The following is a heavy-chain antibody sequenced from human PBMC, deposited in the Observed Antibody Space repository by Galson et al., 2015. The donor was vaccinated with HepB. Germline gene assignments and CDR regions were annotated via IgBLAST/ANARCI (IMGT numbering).Heavy chain of an antibody. CDR2: ISRDANKK. J-gene: IGHJ4*02. CDR3: ASIGSDGYDF. D-gene: IGHD5-18*01. V-gene: IGHV3-30*04. CDR1: GFTFSTYS. Sequence: LRLSCAASGFTFSTYSMHWVRQAPGKGLEWVALISRDANKKFYADSLEGRFTISRDDSKDTLYLQMNSLRVEDTAMYYCASIGSDGYDFWGRGTLVTVSS.